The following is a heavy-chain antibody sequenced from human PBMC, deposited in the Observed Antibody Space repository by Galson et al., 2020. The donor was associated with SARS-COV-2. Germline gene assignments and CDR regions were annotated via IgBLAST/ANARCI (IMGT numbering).Heavy chain of an antibody. CDR2: ISYDGSNK. D-gene: IGHD2-21*01. J-gene: IGHJ4*02. CDR3: ARDDPSLWWSHGY. CDR1: GFTFSSYA. Sequence: GESLKISCAASGFTFSSYAMHWVRQAPGKGLEWVAVISYDGSNKYYADSVKGRFTISRDNSKNTLYLQMNSLRAEDTAVYYCARDDPSLWWSHGYWGQGTLVTVAS. V-gene: IGHV3-30*01.